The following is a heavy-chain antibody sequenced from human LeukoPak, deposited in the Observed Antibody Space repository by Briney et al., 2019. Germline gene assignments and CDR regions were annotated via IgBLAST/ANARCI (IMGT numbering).Heavy chain of an antibody. CDR2: ISFNGNEK. V-gene: IGHV3-30*04. CDR3: ARDRSTTSKFFDP. J-gene: IGHJ5*02. CDR1: GFTFSAYT. D-gene: IGHD1-1*01. Sequence: QPGGSLRLSCAASGFTFSAYTMRWVRQAPGKGLEWVAFISFNGNEKKYGGSVKGRFTISRDNSNNILYLQMTGLRFDDTAVYYCARDRSTTSKFFDPWGQGTLVTVSS.